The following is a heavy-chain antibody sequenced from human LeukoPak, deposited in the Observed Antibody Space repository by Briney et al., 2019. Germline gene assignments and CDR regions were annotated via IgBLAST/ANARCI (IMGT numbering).Heavy chain of an antibody. J-gene: IGHJ3*02. CDR1: GFTFSSYG. CDR3: ARGGNTVTAFDI. Sequence: GGTLRLSCAASGFTFSSYGMSWVRQAPGKGLEWVSAISGSGGSTYYADSVKGRFTISRDNSKNTLYLQMNSLRAEDTAVYYCARGGNTVTAFDIWGQGTMVTVSS. V-gene: IGHV3-23*01. D-gene: IGHD4-17*01. CDR2: ISGSGGST.